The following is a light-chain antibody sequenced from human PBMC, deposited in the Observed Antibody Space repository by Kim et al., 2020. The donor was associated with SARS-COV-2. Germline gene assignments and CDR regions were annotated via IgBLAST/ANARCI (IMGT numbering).Light chain of an antibody. J-gene: IGLJ2*01. CDR1: KLGDKY. V-gene: IGLV3-1*01. CDR2: QDD. Sequence: YELTQPPSVSVSPGQTASITCSGDKLGDKYAYWYQQKPGQSPVVVIYQDDKRPSGIPERFSGSNSGNTATLTISGTQSADEADYYCQAWDSAVVFGGGT. CDR3: QAWDSAVV.